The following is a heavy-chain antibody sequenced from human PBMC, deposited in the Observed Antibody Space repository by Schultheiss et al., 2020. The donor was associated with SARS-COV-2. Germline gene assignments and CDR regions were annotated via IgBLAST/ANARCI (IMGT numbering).Heavy chain of an antibody. D-gene: IGHD3-10*01. CDR3: AREQFGPTAPPYYGMDV. J-gene: IGHJ6*02. V-gene: IGHV1-8*03. Sequence: ASVKVSCKASGYTFNSYDINWVRQAPGQGLEWMGWMNPNSGNTGYAQKFHGRVTITRNTSISTAYMELSSLRSEDTAVYYCAREQFGPTAPPYYGMDVWGQGTTVTVSS. CDR1: GYTFNSYD. CDR2: MNPNSGNT.